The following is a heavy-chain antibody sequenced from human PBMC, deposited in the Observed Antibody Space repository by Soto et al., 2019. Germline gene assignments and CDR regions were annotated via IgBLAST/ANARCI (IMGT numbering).Heavy chain of an antibody. CDR3: ATFPHCDFWSGYSRRLDYYYYMDV. J-gene: IGHJ6*03. Sequence: ASVKVSCKVSGYTLTELSMHWVRQAPGKGLEWMGGFDPEDGETIYAQKFQGRVTMTEDTSTDSAYMELSSLRSEDTAVYYCATFPHCDFWSGYSRRLDYYYYMDVWGKGTTVTAP. D-gene: IGHD3-3*01. V-gene: IGHV1-24*01. CDR2: FDPEDGET. CDR1: GYTLTELS.